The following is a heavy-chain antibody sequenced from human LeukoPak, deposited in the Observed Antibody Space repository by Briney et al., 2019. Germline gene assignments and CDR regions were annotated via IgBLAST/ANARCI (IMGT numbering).Heavy chain of an antibody. V-gene: IGHV3-21*01. CDR3: ARAGRAYSSSWYWFDP. J-gene: IGHJ5*02. D-gene: IGHD6-13*01. CDR1: GFSFSSYN. Sequence: GGSLRLSCAASGFSFSSYNMNWVRQAPGKVLEWVSSITTSSTYTFYADSVKGRFTISRDNAKNSLYLQMNSLRAEDTAVYYCARAGRAYSSSWYWFDPWGQGTLVTVSS. CDR2: ITTSSTYT.